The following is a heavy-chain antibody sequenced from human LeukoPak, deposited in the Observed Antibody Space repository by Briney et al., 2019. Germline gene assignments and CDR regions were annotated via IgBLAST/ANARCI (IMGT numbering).Heavy chain of an antibody. D-gene: IGHD4-23*01. CDR3: ARDYGGTY. CDR2: IYTSGST. V-gene: IGHV4-61*02. J-gene: IGHJ4*02. CDR1: GGSISSGSYY. Sequence: PSETLSLTCTVSGGSISSGSYYWSWIRQPAGKGLEWIGRIYTSGSTNYNPSLKSRVTISVDTSKNQFSLKLSSVTAADTAVYYCARDYGGTYWGQGTLVTVSS.